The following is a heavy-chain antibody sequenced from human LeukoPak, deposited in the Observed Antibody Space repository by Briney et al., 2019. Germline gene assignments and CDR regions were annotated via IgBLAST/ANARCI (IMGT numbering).Heavy chain of an antibody. Sequence: GASVKVSCKASGYTFTGYYMHWVRQATGQGLEWMGWINPNSGGTNYAQKFQGRVTMTRDTSISTAYMELSRLRSDDTAVYYCARGDPPYYYYYYMDVWGKGTTVTVSS. D-gene: IGHD2-21*01. J-gene: IGHJ6*03. CDR1: GYTFTGYY. CDR2: INPNSGGT. CDR3: ARGDPPYYYYYYMDV. V-gene: IGHV1-2*02.